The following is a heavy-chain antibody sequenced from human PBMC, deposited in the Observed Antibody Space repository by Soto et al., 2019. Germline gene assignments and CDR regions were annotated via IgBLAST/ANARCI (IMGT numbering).Heavy chain of an antibody. CDR2: VNPKSGNT. J-gene: IGHJ5*02. Sequence: QVQLVPSGAAVKKPGASVKVSCKASGYSFTNYDITWVRQAAVQGLEWMGWVNPKSGNTDYAQKFRGRVTTTTTSSISTAYLQLSALTSEDTAVYYCTRTYCDTTSCFTDWFDPWGQGTLVTVSS. V-gene: IGHV1-8*01. D-gene: IGHD2-2*02. CDR1: GYSFTNYD. CDR3: TRTYCDTTSCFTDWFDP.